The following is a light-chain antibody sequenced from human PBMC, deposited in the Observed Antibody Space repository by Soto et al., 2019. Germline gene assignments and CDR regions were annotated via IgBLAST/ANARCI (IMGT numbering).Light chain of an antibody. Sequence: EIVLTQSPATLSLSPGETATLSCRASQSVSSSLAWYQQKPGQTPRLLIYDASNRATGIPARFSGSGSGTYFTLTVSSLEPEDFAVYYCQQRSSWPLTFGGGTKVEIK. J-gene: IGKJ4*01. V-gene: IGKV3-11*01. CDR1: QSVSSS. CDR3: QQRSSWPLT. CDR2: DAS.